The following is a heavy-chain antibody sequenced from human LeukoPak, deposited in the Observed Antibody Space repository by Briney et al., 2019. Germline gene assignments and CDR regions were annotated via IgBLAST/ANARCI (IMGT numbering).Heavy chain of an antibody. V-gene: IGHV1-46*01. CDR1: GYTFTSYY. J-gene: IGHJ3*02. Sequence: ASVKVSCKASGYTFTSYYMHWVRQAPGQGLEWMGIINPSGGSTSYAQKFQGRVTMTRDTSMSTVYMELSSLRSEDTAVYYCARGDIAVAPDDAFDIGGQGTMVTVSS. CDR2: INPSGGST. CDR3: ARGDIAVAPDDAFDI. D-gene: IGHD6-19*01.